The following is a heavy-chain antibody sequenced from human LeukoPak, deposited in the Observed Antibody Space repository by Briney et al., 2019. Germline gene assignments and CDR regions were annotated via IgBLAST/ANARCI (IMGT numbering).Heavy chain of an antibody. Sequence: SETLSLTCTVSGGSIYSGDYYWSWIRQPPGKGLEWIGYIYYSGSTFYNPSLKSRVTISVDTSKNQFSLKLSSVTAADTAVYYCARGRVAYGLDFDYWGQGTLVTVSS. CDR1: GGSIYSGDYY. V-gene: IGHV4-30-4*01. CDR2: IYYSGST. CDR3: ARGRVAYGLDFDY. J-gene: IGHJ4*02. D-gene: IGHD3-3*01.